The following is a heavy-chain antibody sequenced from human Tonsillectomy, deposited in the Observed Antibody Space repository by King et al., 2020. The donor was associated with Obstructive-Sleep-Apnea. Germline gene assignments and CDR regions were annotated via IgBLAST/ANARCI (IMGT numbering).Heavy chain of an antibody. V-gene: IGHV1-2*02. CDR1: GFTLTDYH. CDR2: INPNSGGT. D-gene: IGHD3-10*01. J-gene: IGHJ2*01. Sequence: QLVQSGAEVKKPGASVKVSCTASGFTLTDYHMHLVRQAPGKGLEWLGWINPNSGGTKYAQKFQGRVTMTRETSISTAYMELRRLRFDDTAVYYCGRLEGSRGPTWYFDLWGRGTLVTVSS. CDR3: GRLEGSRGPTWYFDL.